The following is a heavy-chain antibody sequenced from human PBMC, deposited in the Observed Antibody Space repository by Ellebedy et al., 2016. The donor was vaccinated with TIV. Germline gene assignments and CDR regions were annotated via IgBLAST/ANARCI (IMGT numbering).Heavy chain of an antibody. V-gene: IGHV1-3*01. CDR2: INAGNGNT. D-gene: IGHD4-17*01. Sequence: AASVKVSCKASGYTFTSYAMHWVRQAPGQRLEWMGWINAGNGNTKYSQKFQGRVTITRDTSASTAYMELSSLRSEDTAMYYCARDRDYGTFDYWGQGTLVTVSS. J-gene: IGHJ4*02. CDR3: ARDRDYGTFDY. CDR1: GYTFTSYA.